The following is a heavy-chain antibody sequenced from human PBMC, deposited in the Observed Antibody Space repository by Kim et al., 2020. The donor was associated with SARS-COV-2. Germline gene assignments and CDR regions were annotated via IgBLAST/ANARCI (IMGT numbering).Heavy chain of an antibody. CDR3: TGFGEVY. V-gene: IGHV3-15*01. D-gene: IGHD3-10*01. CDR2: GGTA. Sequence: GGTADYAAPVKGRFTISRDDSKNTLYLQMNTLKAEDTAVYYCTGFGEVYWGQGTLVTVSS. J-gene: IGHJ4*02.